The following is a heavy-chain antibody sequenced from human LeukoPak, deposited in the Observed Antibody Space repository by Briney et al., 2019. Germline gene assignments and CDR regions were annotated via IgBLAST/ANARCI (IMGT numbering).Heavy chain of an antibody. Sequence: GGSLRLSCAASGFTVSSNYMSWVRQAPGRGLEWVSVLYSDGSTYYADSVKGRFTISRDNSKNTLYLQMNNLRAEDTAVYYCAIAAYDINGYTAHHDYWGQGTLVTVSS. J-gene: IGHJ4*02. D-gene: IGHD3-22*01. V-gene: IGHV3-53*01. CDR1: GFTVSSNY. CDR2: LYSDGST. CDR3: AIAAYDINGYTAHHDY.